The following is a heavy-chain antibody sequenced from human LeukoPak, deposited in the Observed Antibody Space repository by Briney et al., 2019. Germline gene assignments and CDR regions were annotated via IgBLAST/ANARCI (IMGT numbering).Heavy chain of an antibody. CDR1: GFTFSSYS. CDR2: ISSSSSYI. Sequence: GGSLRLSCAASGFTFSSYSMNWVRQAPGKGLEWVSSISSSSSYIYYADSVKGRFTISRDNAKNSLYLQMNSLRAEDTAVYYCAREGNYYDSSGYYFPYYFDYWGQGTLVTVCS. D-gene: IGHD3-22*01. J-gene: IGHJ4*02. CDR3: AREGNYYDSSGYYFPYYFDY. V-gene: IGHV3-21*01.